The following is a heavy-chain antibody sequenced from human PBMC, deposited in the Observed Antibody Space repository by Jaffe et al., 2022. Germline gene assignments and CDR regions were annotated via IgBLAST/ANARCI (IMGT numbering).Heavy chain of an antibody. V-gene: IGHV4-34*01. CDR3: ARASDSSGWLGGDYLDF. D-gene: IGHD6-19*01. CDR1: GGYFSAYH. CDR2: INHSGGV. J-gene: IGHJ4*02. Sequence: QVQLQQWGAGVLKTSETLSLTCGVYGGYFSAYHWTWLRQSPGRGLEWIGEINHSGGVHYNPSLRSRITISVDTPRNQFALKLVSVTAADTAIYFCARASDSSGWLGGDYLDFWGQGIVVTVSS.